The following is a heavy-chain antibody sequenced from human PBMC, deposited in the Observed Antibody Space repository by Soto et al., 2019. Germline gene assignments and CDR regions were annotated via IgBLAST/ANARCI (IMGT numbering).Heavy chain of an antibody. CDR1: GLTFGGFT. CDR2: ISSSSAYI. Sequence: EVHLVEAGGGLVKPGESLTLSCEASGLTFGGFTLNWVGQAPGKGLEWVSSISSSSAYIYYAESVKGRFTISRDNARSTLYLQMNSLRLDDTAVYFCARDGLTFGGDWGQGTLVAVSS. CDR3: ARDGLTFGGD. V-gene: IGHV3-21*06. D-gene: IGHD3-16*01. J-gene: IGHJ4*02.